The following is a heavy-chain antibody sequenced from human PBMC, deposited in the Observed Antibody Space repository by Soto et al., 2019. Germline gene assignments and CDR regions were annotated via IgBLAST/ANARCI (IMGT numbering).Heavy chain of an antibody. D-gene: IGHD2-15*01. CDR3: AKEGHCSGGSCYGNWFDP. V-gene: IGHV3-23*01. J-gene: IGHJ5*02. Sequence: QPGGSLRLSCAASGFTFSSYAMSWVRQAPGKGLEWVSAISSSGRRTYYADSVKGRFTISRDDSKNTLYLQMNSLRAEDTAVYYCAKEGHCSGGSCYGNWFDPWSLGTLVTVSS. CDR1: GFTFSSYA. CDR2: ISSSGRRT.